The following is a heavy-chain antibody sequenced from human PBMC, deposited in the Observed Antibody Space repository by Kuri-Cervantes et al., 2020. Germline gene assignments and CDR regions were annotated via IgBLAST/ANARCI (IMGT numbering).Heavy chain of an antibody. CDR1: GYTFTSYD. CDR2: MNPNSGNT. CDR3: ARSGGIVVVPAAIRAAAAGTLDY. D-gene: IGHD2-2*02. Sequence: ASVKVSCKASGYTFTSYDINRVRQATGQGLEWMGWMNPNSGNTGYAQKFQGRVTMTRNTSISTAYMELSSLRSEDTAVYYCARSGGIVVVPAAIRAAAAGTLDYWGQGTRVTVSS. V-gene: IGHV1-8*01. J-gene: IGHJ4*02.